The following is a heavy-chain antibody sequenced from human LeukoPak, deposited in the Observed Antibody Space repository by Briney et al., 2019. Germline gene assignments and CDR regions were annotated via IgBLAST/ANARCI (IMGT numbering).Heavy chain of an antibody. CDR2: ISGSGGST. V-gene: IGHV3-23*01. D-gene: IGHD3-22*01. CDR3: ACITMIVVVTDY. CDR1: GFTFSSYA. Sequence: GGSLRLSCAASGFTFSSYAMSWVRQAPGKGLEWASAISGSGGSTYYADSVKGRFTISRDNSKNTLYLQMNSLRAEDTAVYYCACITMIVVVTDYWGQGTLVTVSS. J-gene: IGHJ4*02.